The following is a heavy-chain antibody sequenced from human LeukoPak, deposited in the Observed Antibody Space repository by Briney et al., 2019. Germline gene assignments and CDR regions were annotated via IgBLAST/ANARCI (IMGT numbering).Heavy chain of an antibody. Sequence: SETLSLTCAVYGGSFSGYYWSWIRQPPGKGLEWIGEINHSGSTNYDPSLKSRVTISVDTSKNQFSLKLSSVTAADTAVYYCARGRKVPAAMALFYYYGMDVWGQGTTVTVSS. CDR1: GGSFSGYY. CDR2: INHSGST. J-gene: IGHJ6*02. CDR3: ARGRKVPAAMALFYYYGMDV. V-gene: IGHV4-34*01. D-gene: IGHD2-2*01.